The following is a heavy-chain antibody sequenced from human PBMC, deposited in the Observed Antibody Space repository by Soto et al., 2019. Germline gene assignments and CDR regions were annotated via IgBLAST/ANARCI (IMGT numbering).Heavy chain of an antibody. V-gene: IGHV3-33*01. J-gene: IGHJ6*02. CDR1: GFTFSSYG. D-gene: IGHD5-18*01. CDR3: ARDCGYSYVQPYYYGMDV. CDR2: IWYDGSNK. Sequence: GGSLRLSCAASGFTFSSYGMHWVRQAPGKGLEWVAVIWYDGSNKYYADSVKGRFTISRDNSKNTLYLQMNSLRAEDTAVYYCARDCGYSYVQPYYYGMDVWGQGTTVTVSS.